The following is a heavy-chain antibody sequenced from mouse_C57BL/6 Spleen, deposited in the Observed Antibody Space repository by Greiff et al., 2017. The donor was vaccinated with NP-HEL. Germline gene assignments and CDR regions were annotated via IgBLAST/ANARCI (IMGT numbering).Heavy chain of an antibody. D-gene: IGHD2-3*01. J-gene: IGHJ1*03. V-gene: IGHV3-6*01. Sequence: EVQLVESGPGLVKPSQSLSLTCSVTGYSITSGYYWNWIRQFPGNKLEWMGYISYDGSNNYNPSLKNRISITRDTSKNQFFLKLNSVTTEDTATYDCARDYDGYPNWYFDVWGTGTTVTVSS. CDR1: GYSITSGYY. CDR3: ARDYDGYPNWYFDV. CDR2: ISYDGSN.